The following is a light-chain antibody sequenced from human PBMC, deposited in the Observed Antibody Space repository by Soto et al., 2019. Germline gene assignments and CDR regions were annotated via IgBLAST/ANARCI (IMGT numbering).Light chain of an antibody. V-gene: IGKV1-39*01. CDR3: QQSNSDPT. Sequence: DIQMTQSPSSLSASVGDRVTITCRASKSISRYLNWYQQKPGKAPKLLIYAASTLKSGVPSRFSGSGSGTDFTLTINSLQLEDFAMYYCQQSNSDPTFGGGTKVEIK. CDR2: AAS. J-gene: IGKJ4*01. CDR1: KSISRY.